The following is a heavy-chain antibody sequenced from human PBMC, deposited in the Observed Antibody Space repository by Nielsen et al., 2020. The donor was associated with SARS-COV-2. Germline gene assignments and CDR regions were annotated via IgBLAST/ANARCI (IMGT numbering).Heavy chain of an antibody. CDR3: VRDSSVVIWSGYPVD. V-gene: IGHV3-48*01. CDR1: VLSFSNSN. Sequence: GGSLRLSCAASVLSFSNSNMNWVRQAPGKGLEWISYISSSSGTIYYADSVRVRFTISRDNAKNSLYLQMNSLRAEDTAVYYCVRDSSVVIWSGYPVDWGQGTLVTVSS. CDR2: ISSSSGTI. D-gene: IGHD3-3*01. J-gene: IGHJ4*02.